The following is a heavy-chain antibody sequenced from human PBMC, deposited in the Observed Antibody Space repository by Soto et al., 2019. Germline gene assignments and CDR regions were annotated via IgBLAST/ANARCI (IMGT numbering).Heavy chain of an antibody. Sequence: GASVKVSCKASGGTFSSYTISWGRHAPGQGLEWMGRIIPILGIANYAQKFQGRVTITADKSTSTAYMELSSLRSEDTAVYYCAASYSGYDRIAFDIWGQGTMVTVSS. CDR2: IIPILGIA. J-gene: IGHJ3*02. V-gene: IGHV1-69*02. D-gene: IGHD5-12*01. CDR3: AASYSGYDRIAFDI. CDR1: GGTFSSYT.